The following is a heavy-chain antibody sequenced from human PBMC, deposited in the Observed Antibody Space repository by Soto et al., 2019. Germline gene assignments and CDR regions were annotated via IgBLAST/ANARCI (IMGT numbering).Heavy chain of an antibody. CDR1: GYTLTGYY. D-gene: IGHD6-13*01. V-gene: IGHV1-2*02. CDR2: INPNSGGT. CDR3: ARSGYSSSWYRALTDYYYGMDV. J-gene: IGHJ6*02. Sequence: ASVKVSCKASGYTLTGYYMHWVRQAPGQGFEWMGWINPNSGGTNYAQKFQGRVTMTRDTSISTAYMELSRLRSDDTAVYYCARSGYSSSWYRALTDYYYGMDVWGQGTTVTVSS.